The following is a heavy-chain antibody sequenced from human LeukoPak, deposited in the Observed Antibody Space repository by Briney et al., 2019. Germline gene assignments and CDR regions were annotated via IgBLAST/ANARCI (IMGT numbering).Heavy chain of an antibody. D-gene: IGHD5-24*01. CDR3: ARDVDGYNSRYFDY. CDR1: VYTFTSYG. CDR2: ISAYNGNT. V-gene: IGHV1-18*01. J-gene: IGHJ4*02. Sequence: ASVKVSCKASVYTFTSYGISWVRQAPGQGLEWMGWISAYNGNTNYAQKLQGRATMTTDTSTSTAYMELRSLRSDDTAVYYCARDVDGYNSRYFDYWGQGTLVTVSS.